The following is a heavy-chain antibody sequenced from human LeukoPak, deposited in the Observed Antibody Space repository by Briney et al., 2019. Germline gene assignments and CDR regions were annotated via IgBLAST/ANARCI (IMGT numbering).Heavy chain of an antibody. V-gene: IGHV4-4*07. J-gene: IGHJ4*02. CDR2: IYKSGSS. D-gene: IGHD3-10*01. CDR1: GGSISTYY. CDR3: AREDRSTVVRGIVVGPLDY. Sequence: SETLSLTCSVSGGSISTYYWSWIRQSAGKGLEWIGRIYKSGSSNYNPSLKSRVSMSVDSSKNHFSLNLTSVTAEDTAVYYCAREDRSTVVRGIVVGPLDYWGQGTLVTVSS.